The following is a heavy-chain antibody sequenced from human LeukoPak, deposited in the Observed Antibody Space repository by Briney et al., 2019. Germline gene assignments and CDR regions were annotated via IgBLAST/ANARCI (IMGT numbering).Heavy chain of an antibody. J-gene: IGHJ4*02. CDR2: ISAYNGNT. D-gene: IGHD3-22*01. Sequence: ASVKVSCKASGYTFTSYGISWVRQAPGQGLEWMGWISAYNGNTNYAQKLQGRVTMTTDTSTSTAYMELRSLRSDDTAVYYCARTFDYYDSSGYYDYWGQGTLVTVSS. CDR3: ARTFDYYDSSGYYDY. CDR1: GYTFTSYG. V-gene: IGHV1-18*01.